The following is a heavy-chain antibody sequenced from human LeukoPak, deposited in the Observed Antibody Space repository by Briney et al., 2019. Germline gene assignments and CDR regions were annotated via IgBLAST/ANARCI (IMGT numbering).Heavy chain of an antibody. J-gene: IGHJ4*02. CDR3: ARAEGYSYAFYFVY. Sequence: HPGGSLRLTCAASGFTFSSYWMTWVRQAPGKGLEWVTNIKYGGSEKYYADSVKGRFTISRDNAKNSLYLQMNSLRAEDTAVYFCARAEGYSYAFYFVYWGQGPWSPSPQ. CDR2: IKYGGSEK. CDR1: GFTFSSYW. D-gene: IGHD5-18*01. V-gene: IGHV3-7*04.